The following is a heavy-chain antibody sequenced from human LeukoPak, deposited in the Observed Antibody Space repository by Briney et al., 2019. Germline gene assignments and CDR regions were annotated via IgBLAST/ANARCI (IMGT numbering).Heavy chain of an antibody. Sequence: PGRSLRLSCAASGFTFSSYGMHWVRQAPGKGLEWVAVIWYDGSNKYYADSVKGRFTISRDNSKNTLYLQMNSLRAEDTAVYYCASQATGGYCGVDCYLCYWGQGTLVTVSS. CDR2: IWYDGSNK. J-gene: IGHJ4*02. CDR3: ASQATGGYCGVDCYLCY. D-gene: IGHD2-21*01. V-gene: IGHV3-33*01. CDR1: GFTFSSYG.